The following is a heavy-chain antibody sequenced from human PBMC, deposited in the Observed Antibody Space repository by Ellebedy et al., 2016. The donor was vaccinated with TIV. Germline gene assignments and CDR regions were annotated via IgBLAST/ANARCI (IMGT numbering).Heavy chain of an antibody. CDR3: ARVPSNYYARHAFDI. Sequence: ASVKVSCKASGGTFSSYAISWVRQAPGQGLEWMGGIIPIFGTANYAQKFQGRVTITADKSTSTAYMELSSLRSEDTAVYYCARVPSNYYARHAFDIWGQGTMVTVSS. D-gene: IGHD3-10*02. CDR1: GGTFSSYA. CDR2: IIPIFGTA. J-gene: IGHJ3*02. V-gene: IGHV1-69*06.